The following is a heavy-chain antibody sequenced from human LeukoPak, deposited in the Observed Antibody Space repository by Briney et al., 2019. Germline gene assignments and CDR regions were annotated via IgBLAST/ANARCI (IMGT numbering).Heavy chain of an antibody. CDR2: VSGGGRSK. J-gene: IGHJ2*01. D-gene: IGHD1-26*01. V-gene: IGHV3-23*01. CDR3: AKRAMWDLYWYFDL. Sequence: PGGSLRLSCAASGFTFSSFAMSWVRQAPGKGLEWVASVSGGGRSKYYIDSVKGRFTVSRDNSNNTLYLQMSSLRTEDTAVYYCAKRAMWDLYWYFDLWGRGTLVTVSS. CDR1: GFTFSSFA.